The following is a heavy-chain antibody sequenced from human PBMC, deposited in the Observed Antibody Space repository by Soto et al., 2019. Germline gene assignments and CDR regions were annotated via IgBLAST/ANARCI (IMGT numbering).Heavy chain of an antibody. CDR2: ISAYNGNT. J-gene: IGHJ4*02. Sequence: APVEVSCKACGYTFTSYGSSWVRQANGQGLEWMGWISAYNGNTNCAQKLQGRVTMTTDTSTSTAYMELRSLRSDDTAVYYCAREGIPEYDYVWGSYSPGVDYWGQGTLVTVSS. CDR1: GYTFTSYG. D-gene: IGHD3-16*01. V-gene: IGHV1-18*04. CDR3: AREGIPEYDYVWGSYSPGVDY.